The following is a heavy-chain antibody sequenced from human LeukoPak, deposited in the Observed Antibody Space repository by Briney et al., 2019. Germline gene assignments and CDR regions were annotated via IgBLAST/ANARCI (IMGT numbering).Heavy chain of an antibody. CDR2: IRYDGSNK. CDR3: VGWFGEYYYYMDV. Sequence: PGGSLRLSCAASGFTFDDYAMHWVRQAPGKGLEWVAFIRYDGSNKYYADSVKGRFTISRDNSKNTLYLQMNSLRAEDTAVYYCVGWFGEYYYYMDVWGKGTTVTVSS. V-gene: IGHV3-30*02. CDR1: GFTFDDYA. D-gene: IGHD3-10*01. J-gene: IGHJ6*03.